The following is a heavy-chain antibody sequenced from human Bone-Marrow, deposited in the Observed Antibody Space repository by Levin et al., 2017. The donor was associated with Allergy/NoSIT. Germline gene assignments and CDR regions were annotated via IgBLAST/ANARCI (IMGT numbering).Heavy chain of an antibody. Sequence: PGGSLRLSCAGSGFVFSSYTMSWVRQTPGKGLEWVSGISRSGESIYYRDSVKGRFTISRDNSNNTLFLQMTSLRADDTALYYCVKGTRTITPDAFDVWGQGTRVTVSA. D-gene: IGHD2-15*01. CDR1: GFVFSSYT. CDR3: VKGTRTITPDAFDV. J-gene: IGHJ3*01. V-gene: IGHV3-23*01. CDR2: ISRSGESI.